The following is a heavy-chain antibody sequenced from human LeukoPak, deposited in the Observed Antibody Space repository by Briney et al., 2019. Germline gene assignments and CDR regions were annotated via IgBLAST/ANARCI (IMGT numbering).Heavy chain of an antibody. D-gene: IGHD1-26*01. CDR1: GGTFSSYA. CDR2: IIPIFGTA. J-gene: IGHJ4*02. V-gene: IGHV1-69*13. CDR3: ARKWNSGSFDY. Sequence: GASVKVSCKASGGTFSSYAISWVRQAPGQGLEWMGGIIPIFGTANHAQKFQGRVTITADESTSTAYMELSSLRSEDTAVYYCARKWNSGSFDYWGQGTLVTVSS.